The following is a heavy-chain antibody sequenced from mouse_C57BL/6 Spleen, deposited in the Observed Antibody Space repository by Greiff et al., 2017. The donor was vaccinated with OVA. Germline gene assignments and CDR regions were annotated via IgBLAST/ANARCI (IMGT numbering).Heavy chain of an antibody. CDR2: IYPGDGDT. D-gene: IGHD1-1*01. CDR3: AREGYYGDYYAMDY. V-gene: IGHV1-82*01. J-gene: IGHJ4*01. CDR1: GYAFSSSW. Sequence: VQLQQSGPELVKPGASVKISCKASGYAFSSSWMNWVKQRPGKGLEWIGRIYPGDGDTNYNGKFKGKATLTADKSSSTAYMQLSSLTSEDSAVYFCAREGYYGDYYAMDYWGQGTSVTVSS.